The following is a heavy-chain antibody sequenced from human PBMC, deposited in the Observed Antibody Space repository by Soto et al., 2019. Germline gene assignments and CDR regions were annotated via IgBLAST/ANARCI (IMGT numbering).Heavy chain of an antibody. CDR2: ISYDGINK. V-gene: IGHV3-30*18. Sequence: GGSLRLPCAASGFTFSNYGMHWVRQAPGKGLEWVALISYDGINKYYTDSVKGRFTISRDNSKNTLYLQMNSLRAEDTAVFYCAKGGGYDAYFDYWGLGTLVTVSS. CDR1: GFTFSNYG. D-gene: IGHD5-12*01. J-gene: IGHJ4*02. CDR3: AKGGGYDAYFDY.